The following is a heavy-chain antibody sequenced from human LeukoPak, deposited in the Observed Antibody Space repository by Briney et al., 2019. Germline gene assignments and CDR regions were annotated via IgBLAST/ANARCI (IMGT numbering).Heavy chain of an antibody. Sequence: PSQTLSLTCTVSGGSISSGSYYWSWIRQPAGKGLEWIGRIYTSGGTHYNPSLKTRVTISVDTSKNQFSLKLSSVTAADTAVYYCARVWKYYYDSSGYDTWGQGTLVTVSS. V-gene: IGHV4-61*02. J-gene: IGHJ5*02. D-gene: IGHD3-22*01. CDR2: IYTSGGT. CDR1: GGSISSGSYY. CDR3: ARVWKYYYDSSGYDT.